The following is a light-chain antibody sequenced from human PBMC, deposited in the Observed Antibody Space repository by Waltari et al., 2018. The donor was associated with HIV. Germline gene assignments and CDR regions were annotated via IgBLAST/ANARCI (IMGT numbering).Light chain of an antibody. V-gene: IGKV1-9*01. J-gene: IGKJ5*01. CDR1: QGISTY. Sequence: DIQLIQSPLFLSASIGDTITITCRASQGISTYLVWYQQKPGKAPKLLVYGASTLQSGVPPRFSGSGSGTEFTLTINSLQPEDFATYYCQQLNSYPITFGPGTRL. CDR2: GAS. CDR3: QQLNSYPIT.